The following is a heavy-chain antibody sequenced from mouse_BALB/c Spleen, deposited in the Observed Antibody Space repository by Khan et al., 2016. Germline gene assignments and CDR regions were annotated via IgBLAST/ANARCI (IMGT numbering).Heavy chain of an antibody. CDR1: GFTFSSYA. J-gene: IGHJ3*01. V-gene: IGHV5-9-3*01. CDR2: ISSGGSYT. CDR3: ARHDDDWFAY. D-gene: IGHD2-3*01. Sequence: EVELVESGGGLVKPGGSLKLSCAASGFTFSSYAMSWVRQTPEKRLEWVATISSGGSYTYYPDSVKGRFTISRDNAKNTLYLQMSSLRSEDTAMYYCARHDDDWFAYWGQGTLVTVSA.